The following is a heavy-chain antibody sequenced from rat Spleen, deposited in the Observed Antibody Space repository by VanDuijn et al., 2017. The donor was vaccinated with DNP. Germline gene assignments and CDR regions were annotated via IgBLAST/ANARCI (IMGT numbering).Heavy chain of an antibody. CDR1: GYSITSSYR. CDR2: VNSAGRT. D-gene: IGHD1-2*01. V-gene: IGHV3-3*01. Sequence: EVQLQESGPGLVKPSQSLSLTCSVTGYSITSSYRWSWIRKFPGNKLEWMGSVNSAGRTNYNPSLKSRISITRDTSKNQFFLQVNSVTTEDTATYYCARSEAAISTFAYWGQGTLVTVSS. J-gene: IGHJ3*01. CDR3: ARSEAAISTFAY.